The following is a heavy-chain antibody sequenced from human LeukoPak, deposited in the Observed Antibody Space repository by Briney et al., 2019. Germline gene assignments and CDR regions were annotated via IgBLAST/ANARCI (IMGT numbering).Heavy chain of an antibody. V-gene: IGHV3-21*01. D-gene: IGHD6-19*01. Sequence: GGSLRLSCAASGFTFSRYSMTWVRQAPGKGLEWVSSITSSSSYIYYADSVKGRFTISRDNAKNSLYLQMNSLRAEDTAVCYCARGSTYSSGWYTGFDYWGQGTLVTVSS. CDR1: GFTFSRYS. CDR2: ITSSSSYI. CDR3: ARGSTYSSGWYTGFDY. J-gene: IGHJ4*02.